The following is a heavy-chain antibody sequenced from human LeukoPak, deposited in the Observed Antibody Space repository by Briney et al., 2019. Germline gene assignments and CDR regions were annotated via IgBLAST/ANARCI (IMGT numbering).Heavy chain of an antibody. CDR2: ISPDEINT. Sequence: GGSLRLSCAASGFTFSNYRMHWVRQGPGKGLVWVSRISPDEINTNYADSVKGRFTISRDNAKNTLYLQMNSLRAEDTAVYYCARDGVIAARLAFDIWGQGTMVTVSS. J-gene: IGHJ3*02. CDR1: GFTFSNYR. CDR3: ARDGVIAARLAFDI. V-gene: IGHV3-74*01. D-gene: IGHD6-6*01.